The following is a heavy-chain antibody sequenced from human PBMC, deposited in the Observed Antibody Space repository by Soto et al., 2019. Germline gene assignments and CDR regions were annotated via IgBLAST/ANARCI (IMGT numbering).Heavy chain of an antibody. CDR3: ARGGCSSTRCYVRLNSYFDY. V-gene: IGHV4-30-2*01. CDR1: GGSISSGGYS. J-gene: IGHJ4*02. CDR2: IYHSGST. Sequence: SETLSLTCAVPGGSISSGGYSWSWIRQPPGKGLEWIGYIYHSGSTYYNPSLKSRVTISVDRSKTQFSLKLSSVTAADTAVYYCARGGCSSTRCYVRLNSYFDYWGQGTLVTVSS. D-gene: IGHD2-2*01.